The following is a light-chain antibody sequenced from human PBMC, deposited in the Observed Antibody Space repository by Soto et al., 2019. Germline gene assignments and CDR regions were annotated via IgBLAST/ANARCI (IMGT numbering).Light chain of an antibody. CDR1: SGSVSTSYY. CDR2: STN. J-gene: IGLJ3*02. Sequence: QAVVTQEPSFSVSPGGTVTLTCGLSSGSVSTSYYPSWYQQTPGQAPRTLIYSTNTRSSGVPARFSGSILGNKAALTITGVQADDEADYYCVLYMSSGISVFGGGTKLTVL. CDR3: VLYMSSGISV. V-gene: IGLV8-61*01.